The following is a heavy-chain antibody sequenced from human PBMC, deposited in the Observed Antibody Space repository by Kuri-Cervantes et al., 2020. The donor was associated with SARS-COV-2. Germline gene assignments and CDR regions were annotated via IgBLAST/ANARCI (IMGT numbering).Heavy chain of an antibody. Sequence: GGSLRLSCTASGFTFSVYAMHWVRQAPGKGLEWVAVISYDGSNKYYADSVKGRFTISRDNSKNTLYLQMNSLRAEDTAVYYCARDRSTHYFDYWGQGTLVTVSS. CDR1: GFTFSVYA. CDR2: ISYDGSNK. J-gene: IGHJ4*02. CDR3: ARDRSTHYFDY. V-gene: IGHV3-30*04.